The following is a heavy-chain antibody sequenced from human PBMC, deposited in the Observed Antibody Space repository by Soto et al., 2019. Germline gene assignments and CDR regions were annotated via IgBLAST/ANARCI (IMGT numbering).Heavy chain of an antibody. Sequence: GGSLRLSCAASGFTVSSNYMTWVRRAQGKGLEWVSVIHSGGNTYYADSVRGRFTISRHSSKNTVYLQMNSLRAEDTAVYYCAKMEGVMTTVTTWAYYYGMDVWGQGTTVTVSS. D-gene: IGHD4-17*01. CDR1: GFTVSSNY. CDR2: IHSGGNT. V-gene: IGHV3-53*01. J-gene: IGHJ6*02. CDR3: AKMEGVMTTVTTWAYYYGMDV.